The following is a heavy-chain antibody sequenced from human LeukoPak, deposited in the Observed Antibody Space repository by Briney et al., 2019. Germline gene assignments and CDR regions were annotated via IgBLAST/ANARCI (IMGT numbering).Heavy chain of an antibody. J-gene: IGHJ4*02. CDR2: IYYTGT. V-gene: IGHV4-59*02. Sequence: SETLSLTCTVSGGSVPDYYWSWIRQSPGKGLEWIGYIYYTGTSYNPSLKSRVTISADTSKNQFSLKLISVTAADTAVYYCASRKLGNDYWGQGTLVTVSS. D-gene: IGHD7-27*01. CDR1: GGSVPDYY. CDR3: ASRKLGNDY.